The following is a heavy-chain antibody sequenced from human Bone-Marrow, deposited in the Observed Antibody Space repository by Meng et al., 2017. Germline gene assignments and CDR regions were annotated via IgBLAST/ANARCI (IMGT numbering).Heavy chain of an antibody. CDR3: AILPVRCGGDCRSDY. Sequence: SETLSLTCAVYGGSFSGYYWSWIRQPPGKGLEWIGEINHSGSTNYNPSLKSRVTISVDTSKNQFSLKLSSVTAADTAVYYCAILPVRCGGDCRSDYWGQGTLVTVS. V-gene: IGHV4-34*01. CDR1: GGSFSGYY. J-gene: IGHJ4*02. D-gene: IGHD2-21*02. CDR2: INHSGST.